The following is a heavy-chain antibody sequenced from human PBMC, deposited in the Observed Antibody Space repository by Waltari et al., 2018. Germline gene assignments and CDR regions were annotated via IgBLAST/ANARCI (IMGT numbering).Heavy chain of an antibody. CDR2: IYYSVST. V-gene: IGHV4-59*08. J-gene: IGHJ4*02. CDR3: ARQGHSDFWTGYYLFDY. Sequence: QVQLQESGPGLVKPSETLSLTCTVLGGSISNYYWSWIRQSPGKGLDWIGSIYYSVSTNYNPSLKSRVTLSVYTSKNHFSLKLSSVTAADTALYYCARQGHSDFWTGYYLFDYWGQGTLVTVSS. CDR1: GGSISNYY. D-gene: IGHD3-3*01.